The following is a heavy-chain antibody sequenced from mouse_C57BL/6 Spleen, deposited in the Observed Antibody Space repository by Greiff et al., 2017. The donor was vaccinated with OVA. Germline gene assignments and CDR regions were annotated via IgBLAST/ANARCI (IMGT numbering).Heavy chain of an antibody. CDR1: GYAFTNYL. D-gene: IGHD2-1*01. J-gene: IGHJ2*01. V-gene: IGHV1-54*01. CDR2: INPGSGGT. Sequence: QVQLQQSGAELVRPGTSVKVSCKASGYAFTNYLIEWVRQRPGQGLEWIGVINPGSGGTNYNEKFKGKATLTADNSSSTAYMQLSSLTSEDSAVYFCARRGVIYYGIHFDYWGQGTTLTVSS. CDR3: ARRGVIYYGIHFDY.